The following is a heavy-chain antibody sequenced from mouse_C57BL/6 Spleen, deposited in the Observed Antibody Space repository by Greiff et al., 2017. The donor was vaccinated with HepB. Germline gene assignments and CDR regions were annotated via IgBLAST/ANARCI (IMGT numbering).Heavy chain of an antibody. CDR3: AREGIYDDYDGYYYAMDY. CDR1: GFTFSDYG. J-gene: IGHJ4*01. CDR2: ISSGSSTI. V-gene: IGHV5-17*01. Sequence: EVQGVESGGGLVKPGGSLKLSCAASGFTFSDYGMHWVRQAPEKGLEWVAYISSGSSTIYYADTVKGRFTISRDNAKNTLFLQMTSLRSEDTAMYYCAREGIYDDYDGYYYAMDYWGQGTSVTVSS. D-gene: IGHD2-4*01.